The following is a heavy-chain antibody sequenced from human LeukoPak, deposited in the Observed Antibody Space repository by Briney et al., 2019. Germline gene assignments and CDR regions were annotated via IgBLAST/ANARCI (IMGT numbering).Heavy chain of an antibody. Sequence: ASVKVSCKASGYTFTSYYMHWVRQAPGQGPEWMGVISPSGGSTTYAQKFQGRVTLTRDMSTSTDYLELSSLRSEDTAVYYCARVLCSSTSCYSSPWFDPWGQGTLVTVSS. CDR1: GYTFTSYY. D-gene: IGHD2-2*01. CDR3: ARVLCSSTSCYSSPWFDP. CDR2: ISPSGGST. V-gene: IGHV1-46*01. J-gene: IGHJ5*02.